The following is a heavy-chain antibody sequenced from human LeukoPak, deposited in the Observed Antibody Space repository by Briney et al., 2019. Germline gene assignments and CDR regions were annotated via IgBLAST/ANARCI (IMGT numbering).Heavy chain of an antibody. J-gene: IGHJ4*02. V-gene: IGHV3-30*18. CDR3: AKDYYYDSSAVDS. CDR1: GFTFSTYG. Sequence: PGRSLRLSCAASGFTFSTYGMHWVRQAPGKGLEWLAVISYDGTYKYYADSADSVKGRFTISRDNSKNTLYLQMNSLRAEDTAVYYCAKDYYYDSSAVDSWGQGTLVTVSS. CDR2: ISYDGTYK. D-gene: IGHD3-22*01.